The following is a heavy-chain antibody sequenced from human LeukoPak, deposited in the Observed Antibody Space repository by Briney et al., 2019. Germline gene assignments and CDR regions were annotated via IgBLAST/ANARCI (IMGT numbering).Heavy chain of an antibody. J-gene: IGHJ4*02. V-gene: IGHV1-2*02. CDR2: INPSSGET. D-gene: IGHD1-26*01. CDR3: ARDLTFDGYSGSNREY. CDR1: GYTFTAYF. Sequence: ASVKVSCKASGYTFTAYFFHWLRQAPGHAPEWMGWINPSSGETKYAQHFQGRVTMTRDTSISTLYMELRGLRSDDTAVYYCARDLTFDGYSGSNREYWGQGTLVTVSS.